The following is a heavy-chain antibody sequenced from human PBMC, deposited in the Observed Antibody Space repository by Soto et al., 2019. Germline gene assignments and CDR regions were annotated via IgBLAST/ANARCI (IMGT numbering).Heavy chain of an antibody. J-gene: IGHJ6*02. CDR3: AKDIGHDFWSGYLYGMDV. Sequence: PGGSLRLSCAASGFTFSSYGMHWVRQAPGKGLEWVAVISYDGSNKYYADSVKGRFTISRDNSKNMLYLQMNSLRAEDTAVYYCAKDIGHDFWSGYLYGMDVWGQGTTVTVSS. D-gene: IGHD3-3*01. V-gene: IGHV3-30*18. CDR2: ISYDGSNK. CDR1: GFTFSSYG.